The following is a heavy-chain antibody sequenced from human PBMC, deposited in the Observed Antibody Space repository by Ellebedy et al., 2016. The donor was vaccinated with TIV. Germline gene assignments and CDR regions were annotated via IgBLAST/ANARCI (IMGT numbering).Heavy chain of an antibody. V-gene: IGHV4-39*01. CDR1: GASLSTSKYY. CDR3: ARGEIY. Sequence: SETLSLTCTVSGASLSTSKYYWGWIRQPPGKGLEWLGRFYYGGRSYYSPSLKSRVTISVNTSRNEFSLKVTSVSAADTAVYYCARGEIYWGRGTLVTVSS. D-gene: IGHD5-24*01. J-gene: IGHJ4*02. CDR2: FYYGGRS.